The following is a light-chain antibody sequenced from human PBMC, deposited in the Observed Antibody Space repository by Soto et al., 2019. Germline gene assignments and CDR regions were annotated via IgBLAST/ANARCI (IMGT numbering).Light chain of an antibody. J-gene: IGKJ1*01. CDR3: QQRSNWT. Sequence: EIVLTQSPATLSLSPGERATLSCRASQSVSSYLAWYQQKPGQAPRLLIYDASNRATGIPARFSGSGSGTAFTLTLSSLEPEDFAVYYCQQRSNWTFGQGTKVEIK. V-gene: IGKV3-11*01. CDR1: QSVSSY. CDR2: DAS.